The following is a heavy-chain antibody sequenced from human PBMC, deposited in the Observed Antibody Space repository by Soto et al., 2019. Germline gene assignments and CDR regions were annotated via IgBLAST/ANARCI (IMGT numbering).Heavy chain of an antibody. D-gene: IGHD6-6*01. CDR3: ARSSRSAYWFDP. V-gene: IGHV1-18*01. J-gene: IGHJ5*02. Sequence: QVQLVQSGAEVKKPGASVKVSCKASGYTFTSYGISWVRQAPGQGLEWMGWISAYNGNTNYAQKLQGRVTMTTDTATSQAYLERRSLRSDDTAVYYCARSSRSAYWFDPWGQGTLVTVSS. CDR2: ISAYNGNT. CDR1: GYTFTSYG.